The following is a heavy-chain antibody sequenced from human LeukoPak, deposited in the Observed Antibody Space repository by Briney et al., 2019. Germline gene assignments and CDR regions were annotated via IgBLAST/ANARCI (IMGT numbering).Heavy chain of an antibody. CDR1: GFTFSNAW. J-gene: IGHJ4*02. D-gene: IGHD5-24*01. Sequence: PGGSLRLSCAASGFTFSNAWMSWVRQAPGKGLEWVGRIKSKTDGGTTDYAAPVKGRFNVSRDDSKSIGYLQMNSLKTEDTAVYYCVRDGQLPLFDYWGQGTLVTVSS. V-gene: IGHV3-15*01. CDR2: IKSKTDGGTT. CDR3: VRDGQLPLFDY.